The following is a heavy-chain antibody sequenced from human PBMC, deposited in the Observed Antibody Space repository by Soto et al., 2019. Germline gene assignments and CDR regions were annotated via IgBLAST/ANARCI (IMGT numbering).Heavy chain of an antibody. CDR1: GGSFSGYY. V-gene: IGHV4-34*01. D-gene: IGHD3-22*01. CDR3: ARGRYYYDSSGPQRNWFDP. Sequence: SETLSLTCAVYGGSFSGYYWSWIRQPPGKGLEWIGEINHSGGSNYNPSLKSRVTISADTSKNQFSLQLSSVTAADTAVYYCARGRYYYDSSGPQRNWFDPWGQGTLVTVSS. J-gene: IGHJ5*02. CDR2: INHSGGS.